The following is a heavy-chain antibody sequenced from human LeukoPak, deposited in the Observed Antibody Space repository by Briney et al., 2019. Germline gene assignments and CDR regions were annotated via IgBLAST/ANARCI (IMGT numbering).Heavy chain of an antibody. Sequence: GGSLRLSCAASGFTFSSYSMNWVRQAPGKGLEWVSSISSSSSYIYYADSVKGRFTISRDNAKNSLYLQMNSLRAEDTAVYYCAAYDFWSGYYNDYWGQGTLVTVSS. J-gene: IGHJ4*02. V-gene: IGHV3-21*01. D-gene: IGHD3-3*01. CDR2: ISSSSSYI. CDR3: AAYDFWSGYYNDY. CDR1: GFTFSSYS.